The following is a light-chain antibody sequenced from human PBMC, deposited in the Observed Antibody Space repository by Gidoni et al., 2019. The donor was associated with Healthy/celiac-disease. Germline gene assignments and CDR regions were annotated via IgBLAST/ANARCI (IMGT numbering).Light chain of an antibody. J-gene: IGKJ2*01. CDR1: QSVSSN. CDR3: QQYNNWTPYT. CDR2: GAS. V-gene: IGKV3-15*01. Sequence: DIVMTQSPATLSVSPGETATLSCRASQSVSSNLAWYQQKPGQAPRLLIYGASTRATGSPARFSGSGSGTEFTITISSLQSEDFAVYYCQQYNNWTPYTFGQGTKLEIK.